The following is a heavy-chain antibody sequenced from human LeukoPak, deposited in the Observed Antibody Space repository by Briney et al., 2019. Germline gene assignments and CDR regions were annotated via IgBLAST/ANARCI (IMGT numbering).Heavy chain of an antibody. CDR1: GFTFSSYG. CDR3: ARDSDYYNYGPNDFDY. Sequence: PGGSLRLSCAASGFTFSSYGMHWVRQAPGKGLEWVAFIRYDGSNKYYADSVKGRFTISRDNAKNTLYLQMNSLRAEDTAVYYCARDSDYYNYGPNDFDYWGQGTLVTVSS. D-gene: IGHD5-18*01. V-gene: IGHV3-30*02. CDR2: IRYDGSNK. J-gene: IGHJ4*02.